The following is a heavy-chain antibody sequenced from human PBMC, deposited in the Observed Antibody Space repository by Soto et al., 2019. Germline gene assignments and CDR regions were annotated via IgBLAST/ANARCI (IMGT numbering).Heavy chain of an antibody. V-gene: IGHV4-31*03. CDR2: IYYSGST. Sequence: PSETLSLTCTVSGGSISSGGYYWSWIRQHPGKGLEWIGYIYYSGSTYYNPSLKSRVTISVDTSKNQFSLKLSSVTAADTAVYYCARGELGTDAFDIWGQGTMVT. CDR1: GGSISSGGYY. J-gene: IGHJ3*02. D-gene: IGHD7-27*01. CDR3: ARGELGTDAFDI.